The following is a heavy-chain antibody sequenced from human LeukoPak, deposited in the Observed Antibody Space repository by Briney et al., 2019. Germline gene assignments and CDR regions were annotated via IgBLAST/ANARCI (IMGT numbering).Heavy chain of an antibody. D-gene: IGHD2-15*01. Sequence: PGGSLRLSCAASGFTFSSYGMHWVRQAPGKGLEWVAVISYDGSNKYYADSVKGRFTISRDNSKNTLYLQMNSLRAEDTAVYYCAKTGRCSGGSCYSSEYFRHWGQGTLVTVSS. CDR2: ISYDGSNK. J-gene: IGHJ1*01. V-gene: IGHV3-30*18. CDR3: AKTGRCSGGSCYSSEYFRH. CDR1: GFTFSSYG.